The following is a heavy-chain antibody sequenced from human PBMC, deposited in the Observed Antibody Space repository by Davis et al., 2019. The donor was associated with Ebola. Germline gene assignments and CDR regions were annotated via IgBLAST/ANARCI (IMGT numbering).Heavy chain of an antibody. CDR2: IIPIFGTA. D-gene: IGHD5-12*01. CDR3: ARSFSGGYDPDDY. J-gene: IGHJ4*02. CDR1: GGTFSSYA. V-gene: IGHV1-69*06. Sequence: AASVKVSCKASGGTFSSYAISWVRQAPGQGLEWMGGIIPIFGTANYAQKFQGRVTITADKSTSTAYMELSSLRSEDTAVYYCARSFSGGYDPDDYWGQGTLVTVSS.